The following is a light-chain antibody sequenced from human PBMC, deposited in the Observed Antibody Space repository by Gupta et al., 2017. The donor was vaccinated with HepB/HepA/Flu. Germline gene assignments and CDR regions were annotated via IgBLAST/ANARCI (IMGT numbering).Light chain of an antibody. Sequence: QSALPQPASVSGSSGPSITISCTGTSSDVGAYNSVSWYQQHPGKAPKLMISDVSNRPSGVANRFSGSKSGNTASLTISGLQAEDEADYYCSSYTRSSTLVIFGGGTKLTVL. CDR3: SSYTRSSTLVI. CDR2: DVS. V-gene: IGLV2-14*03. J-gene: IGLJ2*01. CDR1: SSDVGAYNS.